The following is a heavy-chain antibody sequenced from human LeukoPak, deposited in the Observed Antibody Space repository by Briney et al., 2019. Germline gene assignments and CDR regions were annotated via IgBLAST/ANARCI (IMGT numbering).Heavy chain of an antibody. CDR1: GYTFTSYD. Sequence: ASVKVSCKASGYTFTSYDINWVRQATGQGLEWMGWMNPNSGNTGYAQKFQGRVTMTRNTSISTAYMELRSLRSDDTAVYYCARDDYYGPGSYDAFDIWGQGTMVTVSS. V-gene: IGHV1-8*01. D-gene: IGHD3-10*01. CDR3: ARDDYYGPGSYDAFDI. J-gene: IGHJ3*02. CDR2: MNPNSGNT.